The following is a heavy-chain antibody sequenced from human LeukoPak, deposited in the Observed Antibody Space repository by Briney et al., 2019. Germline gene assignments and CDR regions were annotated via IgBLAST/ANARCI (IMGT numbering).Heavy chain of an antibody. J-gene: IGHJ4*02. V-gene: IGHV3-30-3*01. D-gene: IGHD6-19*01. Sequence: GGSLRLSCAASGFTFSSYAMSWVRQAPGKGLEWVAVMSYDGANKYYADSVKGRFTISRDYSKNTLYLQMDSLRAEDTAVYYCARETTSGWTDYWGQGTLVTVSS. CDR3: ARETTSGWTDY. CDR1: GFTFSSYA. CDR2: MSYDGANK.